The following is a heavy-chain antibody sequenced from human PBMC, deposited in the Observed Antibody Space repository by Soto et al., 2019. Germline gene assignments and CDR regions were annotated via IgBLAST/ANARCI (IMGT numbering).Heavy chain of an antibody. CDR2: INSDGSST. V-gene: IGHV3-74*01. Sequence: EAQLVESGGGLVQPGGSLRLSCAASGFTFSSYWMHWVRQAPGKGLVWVSRINSDGSSTTYADSVKGRFTISRDNAKNPLYLQMNSLKAEDTAVYYCARRRGSSGWKTNFDYWGRGTLVTVSS. J-gene: IGHJ4*02. D-gene: IGHD6-19*01. CDR1: GFTFSSYW. CDR3: ARRRGSSGWKTNFDY.